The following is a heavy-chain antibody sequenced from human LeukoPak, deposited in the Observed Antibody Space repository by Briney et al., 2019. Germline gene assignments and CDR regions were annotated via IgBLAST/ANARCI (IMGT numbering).Heavy chain of an antibody. D-gene: IGHD2-21*01. V-gene: IGHV3-23*01. J-gene: IGHJ4*02. CDR3: VKDYRVGSSPAFGDF. CDR2: ISGSGGST. CDR1: GFTFSSYA. Sequence: GGSLRLSCGASGFTFSSYAMSWVRQAPGKGLEWVSAISGSGGSTYYADSVKGRFTISRDNSKNTLYLQMNSLRAEDTAIYYCVKDYRVGSSPAFGDFWGRGILVTVSS.